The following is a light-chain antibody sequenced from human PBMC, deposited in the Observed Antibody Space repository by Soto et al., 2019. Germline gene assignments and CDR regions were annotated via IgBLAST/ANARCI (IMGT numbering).Light chain of an antibody. J-gene: IGKJ4*01. CDR1: QSVLSNSNNKDF. CDR2: WAS. CDR3: QQFYSFPVT. Sequence: IVMTQSPDSLAVSLGERATINCKSSQSVLSNSNNKDFLAWYQQRPGQPPKLLIFWASTRDSGVPDRFSGSGSGTDFTLTISSLEAEDVAVYYCQQFYSFPVTFGGGTKVEIK. V-gene: IGKV4-1*01.